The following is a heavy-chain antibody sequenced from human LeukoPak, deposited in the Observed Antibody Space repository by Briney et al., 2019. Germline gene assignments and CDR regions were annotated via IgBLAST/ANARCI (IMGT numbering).Heavy chain of an antibody. J-gene: IGHJ5*02. CDR2: IKQDGSEK. Sequence: GGSLRLSCAASGFTFSSYWMSWVRQAPGKGLEWVANIKQDGSEKYYVDSVKVRFTISRDNAKNSLYLQMNSLRAEDTAVYYCVRDDCSSISCYHNWFDPWGQGTLVTVSS. V-gene: IGHV3-7*01. D-gene: IGHD2-2*01. CDR1: GFTFSSYW. CDR3: VRDDCSSISCYHNWFDP.